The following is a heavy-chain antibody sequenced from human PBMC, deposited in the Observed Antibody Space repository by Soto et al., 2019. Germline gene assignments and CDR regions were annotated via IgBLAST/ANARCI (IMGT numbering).Heavy chain of an antibody. V-gene: IGHV3-23*01. J-gene: IGHJ6*02. D-gene: IGHD5-12*01. CDR2: ISSSCGST. CDR3: AKPVYSGYDYTEYYYYGMDV. Sequence: GGSLRLSCATSGFVLGSYSMNWVRQAPGKGLEWVSAISSSCGSTYYADSVKGRFTVSRDNSKNTLYLQMNSLRAEDTAVYYCAKPVYSGYDYTEYYYYGMDVWGQGTTVTVSS. CDR1: GFVLGSYS.